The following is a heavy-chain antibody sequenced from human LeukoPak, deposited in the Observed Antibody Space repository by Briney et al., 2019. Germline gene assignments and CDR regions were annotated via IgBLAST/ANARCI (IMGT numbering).Heavy chain of an antibody. J-gene: IGHJ3*01. CDR2: ISGSGGER. Sequence: GGTLRLSCAASGFTFSNYGMSWVRQAPGKGLQWVSGISGSGGERYYTESVKGRFTISRDNSKNTLYLQMNSLRAEDTAVYYCARRSAAKDAFDFWGQGTMVTVSS. V-gene: IGHV3-23*01. D-gene: IGHD6-25*01. CDR3: ARRSAAKDAFDF. CDR1: GFTFSNYG.